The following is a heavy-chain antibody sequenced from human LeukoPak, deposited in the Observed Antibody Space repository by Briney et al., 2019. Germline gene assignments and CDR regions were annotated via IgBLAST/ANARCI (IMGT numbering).Heavy chain of an antibody. Sequence: ASVKVSCKASGGTSSSYAISWVRQAPGQGLEWMGIINPSGGSTSYAQKFQGRVTMTRDTSTSTVYMELSSLRSEDTAVYYCARVGAWSGYYYYWGQGTLVTVSS. D-gene: IGHD3-3*01. J-gene: IGHJ4*02. CDR2: INPSGGST. CDR3: ARVGAWSGYYYY. CDR1: GGTSSSYA. V-gene: IGHV1-46*01.